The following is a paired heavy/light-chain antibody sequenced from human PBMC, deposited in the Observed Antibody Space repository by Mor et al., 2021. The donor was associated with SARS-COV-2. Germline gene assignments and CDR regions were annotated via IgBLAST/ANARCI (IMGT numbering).Light chain of an antibody. CDR1: QSVFYSSNNKNY. CDR3: QQYSSTPFT. Sequence: DIVLTQSPDSLAVSLGERATINCKSSQSVFYSSNNKNYLAWYQQKPGQPPKLLIYWASNRESGVPDRFSGSGSGTDFTLTISSLQAEDVAVYYCQQYSSTPFTFGPGTKVDIK. J-gene: IGKJ3*01. V-gene: IGKV4-1*01. CDR2: WAS.
Heavy chain of an antibody. CDR1: GFTFSNYC. J-gene: IGHJ3*02. D-gene: IGHD7-27*01. CDR2: MNSDGSST. CDR3: ARAPGSNTAFDI. V-gene: IGHV3-74*01. Sequence: EVQLVESGGGLVQPGGSLRLSCVGTGFTFSNYCMHWVRQAPGKGLVWVSRMNSDGSSTAYADSVKGRFTISRDNAKNALYLQMNSLRAEDTAVYYCARAPGSNTAFDIWGQGTTVTVSS.